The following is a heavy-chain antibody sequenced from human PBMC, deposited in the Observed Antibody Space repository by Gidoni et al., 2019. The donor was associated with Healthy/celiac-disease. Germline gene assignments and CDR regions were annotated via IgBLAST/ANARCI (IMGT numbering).Heavy chain of an antibody. CDR3: AKDIGAVAGNIDY. CDR2: ISWNSGII. Sequence: EVQLLESGGGLVPPGRSLRLPCAASGLPFDDYAMHWVRQAPGKGLEWVSRISWNSGIIGYADSVKGRFTISRDNARNSLYLQMNSLRAEDTALYYCAKDIGAVAGNIDYWGQGTLVTVSS. CDR1: GLPFDDYA. V-gene: IGHV3-9*01. D-gene: IGHD6-19*01. J-gene: IGHJ4*02.